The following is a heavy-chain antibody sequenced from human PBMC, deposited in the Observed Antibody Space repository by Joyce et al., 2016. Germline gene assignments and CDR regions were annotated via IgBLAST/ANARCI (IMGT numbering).Heavy chain of an antibody. CDR3: ARSSYTNGIFDY. V-gene: IGHV3-21*01. CDR1: GFTFSSYS. CDR2: LSSSSSCI. Sequence: EVQLVESGGGLVKPGGSLRLSCAASGFTFSSYSMSWVRQAPGNGLEWVSSLSSSSSCIKYTDSVKGRFTISRDNAKNSLYLQMNSLRVEDTAVYYCARSSYTNGIFDYWGQGTLVTVSS. D-gene: IGHD2-8*01. J-gene: IGHJ4*02.